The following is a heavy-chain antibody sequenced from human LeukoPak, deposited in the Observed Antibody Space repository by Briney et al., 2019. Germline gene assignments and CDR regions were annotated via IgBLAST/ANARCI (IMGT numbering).Heavy chain of an antibody. J-gene: IGHJ4*02. CDR2: IYSGGST. D-gene: IGHD4-17*01. CDR3: ARDYGDNYCDS. V-gene: IGHV3-66*01. CDR1: GFTVSSNY. Sequence: PGGSLRLSCAASGFTVSSNYMSWVRQAPGKGLEWVSIIYSGGSTYYTDSVKGRFTITRENYKNTLYLQMNRLRAEDTAVYYCARDYGDNYCDSWGQGTLVTVSS.